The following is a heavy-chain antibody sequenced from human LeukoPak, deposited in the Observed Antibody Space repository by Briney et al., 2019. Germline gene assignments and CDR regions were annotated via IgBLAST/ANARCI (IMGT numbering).Heavy chain of an antibody. D-gene: IGHD6-13*01. CDR1: AFTFSSYS. Sequence: AGTLSFSCAASAFTFSSYSMNRLPPAPGKELKGVSYTSSSSSTIYYADSVKGRFTISRDNAKNSLYLQMNSLRAEDTAVYYCAREEGISSSWYGDYYYYYYMDVWGKGTTVTVSS. V-gene: IGHV3-48*04. J-gene: IGHJ6*03. CDR3: AREEGISSSWYGDYYYYYYMDV. CDR2: TSSSSSTI.